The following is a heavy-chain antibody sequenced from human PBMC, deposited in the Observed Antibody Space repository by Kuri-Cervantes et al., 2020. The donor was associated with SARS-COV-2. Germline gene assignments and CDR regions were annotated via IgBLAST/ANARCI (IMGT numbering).Heavy chain of an antibody. CDR3: ARDPRYLARGGGFDY. CDR2: VYYDGST. Sequence: SETLSLTCTVSGGSISSSSYYWAWIRQPPGKGPEWIGSVYYDGSTYYTPSLKSRVTISVDTSKNQFSLKLSSVTAADTAVYYCARDPRYLARGGGFDYWGQGTLVTVSS. D-gene: IGHD1-14*01. CDR1: GGSISSSSYY. V-gene: IGHV4-39*02. J-gene: IGHJ4*02.